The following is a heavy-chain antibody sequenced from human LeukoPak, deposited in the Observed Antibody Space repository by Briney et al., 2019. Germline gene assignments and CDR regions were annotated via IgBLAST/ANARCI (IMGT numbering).Heavy chain of an antibody. CDR3: AKDVSTGWSFDS. CDR1: GFTYNNYG. J-gene: IGHJ4*02. Sequence: PGGSLRLSCAVSGFTYNNYGMHWVRQAPGKGLEWVTFISYDGSDKSYADSVKGRFIISRDNSKKTLYLQMNSLTADDTAVYYCAKDVSTGWSFDSWGQGTLVTVSS. V-gene: IGHV3-30*02. D-gene: IGHD6-19*01. CDR2: ISYDGSDK.